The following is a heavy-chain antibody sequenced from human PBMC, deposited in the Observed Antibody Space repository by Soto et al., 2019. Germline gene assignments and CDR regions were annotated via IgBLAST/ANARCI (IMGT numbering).Heavy chain of an antibody. CDR3: AREGNLGRWLQPLDF. CDR1: GGSISSGGYY. CDR2: IHYNGNT. V-gene: IGHV4-61*08. J-gene: IGHJ4*02. Sequence: SETLSLTCTVSGGSISSGGYYWSWIRQHPGKGLEWIGNIHYNGNTKYNPSLKSRVTMSLDTSKNQFSLRLISVTAADTAKYFCAREGNLGRWLQPLDFWGQGTLVTVSS. D-gene: IGHD5-12*01.